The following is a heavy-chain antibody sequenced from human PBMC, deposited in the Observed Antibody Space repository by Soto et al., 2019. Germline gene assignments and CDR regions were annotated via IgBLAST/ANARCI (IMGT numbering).Heavy chain of an antibody. CDR1: VGTLSRYA. V-gene: IGHV1-69*13. CDR2: IITMFGTA. D-gene: IGHD3-3*01. J-gene: IGHJ4*02. Sequence: GASVKVSCKSSVGTLSRYAISWVRQPPAQGLEWMGGIITMFGTANYAQKFQGRVTIIADESTSTAYMELSSLRSEDTAVYYCSRDFALWSGYYGSFGYWGQGTLVTVSS. CDR3: SRDFALWSGYYGSFGY.